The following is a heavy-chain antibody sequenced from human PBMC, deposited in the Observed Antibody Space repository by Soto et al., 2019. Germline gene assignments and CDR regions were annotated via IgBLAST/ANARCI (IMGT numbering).Heavy chain of an antibody. CDR3: ARGRYGDY. CDR2: ISAHNGNT. D-gene: IGHD1-1*01. CDR1: GYTFTSYG. Sequence: QVHLVQSGAEVKKPGASVKVSCKGSGYTFTSYGITWVRKAPGQGLEGMGWISAHNGNTDYAQRLQGRVTVTRDTSTSTAYMELRSLSSDDTAVYYCARGRYGDYWGQGALVTVSS. V-gene: IGHV1-18*01. J-gene: IGHJ4*02.